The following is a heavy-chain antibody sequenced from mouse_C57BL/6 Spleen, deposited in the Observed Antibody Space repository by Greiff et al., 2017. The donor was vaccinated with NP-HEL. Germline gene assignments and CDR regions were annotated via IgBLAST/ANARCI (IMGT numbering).Heavy chain of an antibody. CDR1: GYSITSGYD. V-gene: IGHV3-1*01. Sequence: EVQLVESGPGMVKPSQSLSLTCTVTGYSITSGYDWHWIRHFPGNKLEWMGYISYSGSTNYNPPLKSRISITHDTSKNHFFLKLNSVTTEDTATYYCARGDYGSPFAYWGQGTLVTVSA. CDR3: ARGDYGSPFAY. CDR2: ISYSGST. D-gene: IGHD1-1*01. J-gene: IGHJ3*01.